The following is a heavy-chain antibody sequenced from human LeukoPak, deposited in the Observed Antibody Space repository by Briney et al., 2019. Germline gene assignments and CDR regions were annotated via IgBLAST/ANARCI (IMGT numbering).Heavy chain of an antibody. CDR1: GFTFSSYS. CDR3: ARGGFRYGYPPLDY. D-gene: IGHD5-24*01. J-gene: IGHJ4*02. Sequence: PGGSLRLSCAASGFTFSSYSMNWVRQAPGKGLEWVSYISSSSSTIYYADSVKGRFTISRDNAKNSLYLQMNSLRAEDTAVYYCARGGFRYGYPPLDYWGQGTLVTVSS. V-gene: IGHV3-48*01. CDR2: ISSSSSTI.